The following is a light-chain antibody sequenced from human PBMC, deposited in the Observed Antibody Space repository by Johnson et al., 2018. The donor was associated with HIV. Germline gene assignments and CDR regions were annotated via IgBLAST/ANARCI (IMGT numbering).Light chain of an antibody. Sequence: QSVLTQPPSVSAAPGQRVTISCSGRGSNIGSHYVSWYQQLPGTAPKLLIFENNKRPSGIPDRFSASKSGTSATLDITGLQTGDEADYYCGAWDSGLTAHFVFGTGTKITVL. J-gene: IGLJ1*01. CDR1: GSNIGSHY. V-gene: IGLV1-51*02. CDR2: ENN. CDR3: GAWDSGLTAHFV.